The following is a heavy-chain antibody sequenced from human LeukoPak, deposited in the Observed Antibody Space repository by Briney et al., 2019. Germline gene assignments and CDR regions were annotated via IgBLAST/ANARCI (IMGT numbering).Heavy chain of an antibody. D-gene: IGHD2-15*01. CDR2: ISGSGSST. Sequence: TGGSLRLSCAASGFTFRSYAMSWVRQAPGKGLEWVSAISGSGSSTYYADSVKGRFTISRDNSKNTLYLQMNSLRAEDTAVYYCAKNGDRGAYCTGGTCYPYFYYYMDVWGKGTTVTI. V-gene: IGHV3-23*01. CDR1: GFTFRSYA. CDR3: AKNGDRGAYCTGGTCYPYFYYYMDV. J-gene: IGHJ6*03.